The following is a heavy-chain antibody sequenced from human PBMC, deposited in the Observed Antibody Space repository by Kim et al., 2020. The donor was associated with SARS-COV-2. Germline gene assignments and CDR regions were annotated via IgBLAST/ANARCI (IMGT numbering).Heavy chain of an antibody. J-gene: IGHJ6*02. D-gene: IGHD6-13*01. V-gene: IGHV3-74*01. CDR2: FNSDGSST. Sequence: GGSLRLSCAASGFTFSSYWMHWVRQAPWKGLVWVSRFNSDGSSTSYADSVKGRVTISRDNAKNTLYLQLNSLRAEDTAVYYCARAGYSSSFYVMDVWGQGTTVTVSS. CDR1: GFTFSSYW. CDR3: ARAGYSSSFYVMDV.